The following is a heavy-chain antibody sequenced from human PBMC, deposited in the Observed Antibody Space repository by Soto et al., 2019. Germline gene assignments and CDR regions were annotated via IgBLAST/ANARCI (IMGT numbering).Heavy chain of an antibody. V-gene: IGHV3-30*18. CDR1: GFTFSSYG. J-gene: IGHJ4*02. CDR3: AKDLPAKNGYSYGFDY. D-gene: IGHD5-18*01. CDR2: ISYDGSNK. Sequence: GGALRLSCAAPGFTFSSYGMHWVRQAPGKGLEWVAVISYDGSNKYYADSVKGRFTISRDNSKNTLYLQMNSLRAEDTAVYYCAKDLPAKNGYSYGFDYWGQGTLVTVSS.